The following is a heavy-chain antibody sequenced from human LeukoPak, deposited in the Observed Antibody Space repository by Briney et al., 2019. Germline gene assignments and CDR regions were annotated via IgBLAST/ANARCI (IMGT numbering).Heavy chain of an antibody. CDR2: VYNSEST. D-gene: IGHD2-15*01. Sequence: SQSLSLTCTVSGGSITSGGYYWGWLRQHPGKGREWIGYVYNSESTYYNSSLKRRVTISVDTSKNQLSLKLSSVTAADTAVYYCARGCSGGSCYTNFDYWGQGTLVTVAS. CDR1: GGSITSGGYY. CDR3: ARGCSGGSCYTNFDY. V-gene: IGHV4-31*03. J-gene: IGHJ4*02.